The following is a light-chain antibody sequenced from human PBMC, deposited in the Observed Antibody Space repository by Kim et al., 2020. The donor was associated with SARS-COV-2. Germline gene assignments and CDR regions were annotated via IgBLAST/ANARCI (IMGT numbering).Light chain of an antibody. J-gene: IGKJ1*01. CDR1: QSVNSRH. CDR3: QQYDTSPWT. Sequence: SPGERATLSCRASQSVNSRHLAWYQQKPGQAPRLLIYAASSRPGGIPDRFSGSGSGTYFTLTISRLESEDFAVYHCQQYDTSPWTFGQGTKVDIK. CDR2: AAS. V-gene: IGKV3-20*01.